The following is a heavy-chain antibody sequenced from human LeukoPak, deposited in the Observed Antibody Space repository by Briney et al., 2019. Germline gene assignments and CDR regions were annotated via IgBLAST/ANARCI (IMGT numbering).Heavy chain of an antibody. CDR3: ASRRDGYNGIDY. D-gene: IGHD5-12*01. CDR2: INHSGST. V-gene: IGHV4-34*01. CDR1: GGSFSGYY. Sequence: PSETLSLTCAVYGGSFSGYYWSWIRQPPGKGLEWIGEINHSGSTNYNPSLKSRVTISVDTSKNQFSLKLSSVTAADTAVYYCASRRDGYNGIDYWGQGTLVTVSS. J-gene: IGHJ4*02.